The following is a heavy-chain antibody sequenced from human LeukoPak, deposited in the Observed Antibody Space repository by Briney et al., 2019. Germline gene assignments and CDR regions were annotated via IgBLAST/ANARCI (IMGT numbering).Heavy chain of an antibody. CDR3: TTGSGVSSWYLSAFDI. CDR2: IKSKTDGGTT. V-gene: IGHV3-15*01. J-gene: IGHJ3*02. Sequence: SGGSLRLSCAASGFTFSSYGMHWVRQAPGKGLEWVGRIKSKTDGGTTDYAAPVKGRFTISRDDSKNTLYLQMNSLKTEDTAVYYCTTGSGVSSWYLSAFDIWGQGTMVTVSS. CDR1: GFTFSSYG. D-gene: IGHD6-13*01.